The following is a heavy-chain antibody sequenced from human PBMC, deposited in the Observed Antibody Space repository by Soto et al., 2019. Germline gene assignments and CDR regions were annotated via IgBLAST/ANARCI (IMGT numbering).Heavy chain of an antibody. CDR1: GFTFSDYY. J-gene: IGHJ3*02. V-gene: IGHV3-11*01. CDR3: ARYMTTVTRRFGAFDI. Sequence: GGSLRLSCAASGFTFSDYYMSWIRQAPGKGLEWVSYISSSGSTIYYADSVKGRFTISRDNAKNSLYLQMNSLRAEDTAVYYCARYMTTVTRRFGAFDIWGQGTMVTVSS. D-gene: IGHD4-17*01. CDR2: ISSSGSTI.